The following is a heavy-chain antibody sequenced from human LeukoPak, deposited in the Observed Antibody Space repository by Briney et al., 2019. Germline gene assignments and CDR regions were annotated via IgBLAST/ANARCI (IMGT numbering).Heavy chain of an antibody. J-gene: IGHJ5*02. D-gene: IGHD3-10*01. Sequence: SETLSLTCSVSGDSITGYSWSWIRQTPGKGLEWIGYIYYNGDTHYNPSFNSRLSMSVDTPKKQFSLNLRSVTAADTAVYYCVRGPYGSSISNWFDPWGQGLLVTVSS. V-gene: IGHV4-59*01. CDR3: VRGPYGSSISNWFDP. CDR2: IYYNGDT. CDR1: GDSITGYS.